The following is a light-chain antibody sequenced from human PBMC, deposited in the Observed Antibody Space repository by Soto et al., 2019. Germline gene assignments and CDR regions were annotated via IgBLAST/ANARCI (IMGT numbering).Light chain of an antibody. V-gene: IGKV3-20*01. Sequence: ETLLTHSPVTLSLSPGERSTLSCRASQSVRKNYLAWYQQKPGQAPRLLISGASSRAAGIPDRFSGSGSEKDLTITISRMEPEDFEMYSCKQYGNTRITFGQGTRMAIK. J-gene: IGKJ5*01. CDR3: KQYGNTRIT. CDR2: GAS. CDR1: QSVRKNY.